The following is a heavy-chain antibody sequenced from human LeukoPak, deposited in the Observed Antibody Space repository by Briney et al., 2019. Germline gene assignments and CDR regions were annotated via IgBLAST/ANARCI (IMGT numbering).Heavy chain of an antibody. CDR1: GGPISSGSYY. J-gene: IGHJ6*03. CDR3: ARRPYYYGSGSYYYYYMDV. CDR2: IYTSGST. V-gene: IGHV4-61*02. D-gene: IGHD3-10*01. Sequence: SETLSLTCTVSGGPISSGSYYWSWIRQPAGKGLEWIGRIYTSGSTNYNPSLKSRVTISVDTSKNQFSLKLSSVTAADTAVYYCARRPYYYGSGSYYYYYMDVWGKGTTVTVSS.